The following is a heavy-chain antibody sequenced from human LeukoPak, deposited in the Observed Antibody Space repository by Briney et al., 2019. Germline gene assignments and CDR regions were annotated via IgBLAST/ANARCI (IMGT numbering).Heavy chain of an antibody. CDR1: GGSVSDYY. Sequence: SETLSLTCTLSGGSVSDYYWSWIRQSPGKGLEWIGYIYHTGSTSYSPSLKSRVTISADTSQNQFSLKLSSVTAADTAVYYCARSPDILTGENFDYWGQGTLVTVSS. D-gene: IGHD3-9*01. CDR2: IYHTGST. CDR3: ARSPDILTGENFDY. J-gene: IGHJ4*02. V-gene: IGHV4-59*02.